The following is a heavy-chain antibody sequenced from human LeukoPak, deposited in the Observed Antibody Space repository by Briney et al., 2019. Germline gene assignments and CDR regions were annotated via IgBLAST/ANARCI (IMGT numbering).Heavy chain of an antibody. CDR2: ISAYNGNT. V-gene: IGHV1-18*04. J-gene: IGHJ4*02. CDR1: GYTFTGYY. CDR3: AAPGLLPFDY. D-gene: IGHD2-21*02. Sequence: ASVKVSCKASGYTFTGYYMHWVRQAPGQGLEWMGWISAYNGNTNYAQKLQGRVTMTTDTSTSTAYMELRSLRSDDTAVYYCAAPGLLPFDYWGQGTLVTVSS.